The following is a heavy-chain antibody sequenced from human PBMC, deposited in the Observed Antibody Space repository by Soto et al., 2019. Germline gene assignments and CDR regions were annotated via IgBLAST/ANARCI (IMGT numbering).Heavy chain of an antibody. Sequence: SETLSLTCTVSGGSISSYYWSWIRQPPGKGLEWIGYIYYSGSTNYNPSLKSRVTISVDTSKNQFSLKLSSVTAADTAVYYCARVGYYYDSSGYYTTDYYGMDVWGQGTTVTVSS. CDR2: IYYSGST. D-gene: IGHD3-22*01. CDR3: ARVGYYYDSSGYYTTDYYGMDV. CDR1: GGSISSYY. J-gene: IGHJ6*02. V-gene: IGHV4-59*01.